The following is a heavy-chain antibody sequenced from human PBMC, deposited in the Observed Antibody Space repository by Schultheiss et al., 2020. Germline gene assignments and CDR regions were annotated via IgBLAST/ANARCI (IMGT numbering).Heavy chain of an antibody. V-gene: IGHV2-70*01. CDR1: GGSFSGYY. J-gene: IGHJ4*02. D-gene: IGHD6-19*01. CDR3: ARIGRWGSSGWYDYDFDY. Sequence: TLSLTCSVYGGSFSGYYWSWIRQPPGKALEWLALIYWDDDKRYSTSLKTRLTISKDTSKNQVVLTMTNMDPADTATYYCARIGRWGSSGWYDYDFDYWGQGTLVTVSS. CDR2: IYWDDDK.